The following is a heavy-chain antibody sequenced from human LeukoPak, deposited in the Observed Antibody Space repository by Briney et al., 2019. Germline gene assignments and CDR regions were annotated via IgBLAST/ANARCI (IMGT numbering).Heavy chain of an antibody. V-gene: IGHV3-30-3*01. CDR2: ISYDGSNK. J-gene: IGHJ4*02. CDR3: ARDHTMVRGVNDY. CDR1: GFAFSSYE. D-gene: IGHD3-10*01. Sequence: VQPGGSLRLSCAASGFAFSSYEMNWVRQAPGKGLEWVAVISYDGSNKYYADSVKGRFTISRDNSKNTLYLQMNSLRAEDTAVYYCARDHTMVRGVNDYWGQGTLVTVSS.